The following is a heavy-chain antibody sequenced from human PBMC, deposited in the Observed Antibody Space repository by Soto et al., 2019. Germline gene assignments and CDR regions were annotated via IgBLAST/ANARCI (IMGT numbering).Heavy chain of an antibody. V-gene: IGHV1-8*01. CDR2: MNPNSGNT. CDR3: ARGRYCTNGVCYTSWFDP. J-gene: IGHJ5*02. CDR1: GYTFTSYD. D-gene: IGHD2-8*01. Sequence: QVQLVQSGAEVKKPGASVKVSCKASGYTFTSYDINWVRQATGQGLEWMGWMNPNSGNTGYAQKFQGRVTMTRNTSISTAYMELSSLRSEDTAVYYCARGRYCTNGVCYTSWFDPWGQGTLVTVSS.